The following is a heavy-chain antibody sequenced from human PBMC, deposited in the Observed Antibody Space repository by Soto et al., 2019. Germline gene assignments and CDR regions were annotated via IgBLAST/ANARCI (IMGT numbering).Heavy chain of an antibody. CDR1: VGSISSGGYS. J-gene: IGHJ6*02. Sequence: PSETLSLTCAVSVGSISSGGYSWSWIRQPPGKGLEWIGYIYHSGSTYYNPSLKSRVTISVDRSKNQFSLKLSSVTAADTAVYYCARVKVXXGYCMDVWGQGTTFTVSS. CDR3: ARVKVXXGYCMDV. V-gene: IGHV4-30-2*01. CDR2: IYHSGST. D-gene: IGHD6-6*01.